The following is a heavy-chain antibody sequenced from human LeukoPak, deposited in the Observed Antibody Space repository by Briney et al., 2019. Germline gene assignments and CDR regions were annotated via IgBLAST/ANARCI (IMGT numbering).Heavy chain of an antibody. CDR3: AKDLSKRIYYYDSSGYFDY. D-gene: IGHD3-22*01. V-gene: IGHV3-30*18. CDR2: ISYDGSNK. Sequence: GGSLRLSCAASGFTFSSYGMHWVRQAPGKGLEWVAVISYDGSNKYYADSVKGRFTISRDNSKNTLYLQMNSLRAEDTAVYYCAKDLSKRIYYYDSSGYFDYWGQGTLVTVSS. CDR1: GFTFSSYG. J-gene: IGHJ4*02.